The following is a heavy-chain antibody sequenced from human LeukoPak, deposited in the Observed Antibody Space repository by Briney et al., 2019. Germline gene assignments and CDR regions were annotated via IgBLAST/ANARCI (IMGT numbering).Heavy chain of an antibody. Sequence: ASVKVSCKASGYTFTGYYMHWVRQAPGQGLEWMGWINPNSGGTNYAQKFQGWVTMTRDTSISTAYMELSRLRSDDTAVYYCARAASSSLTSFDYWGQGTLVTVPS. CDR1: GYTFTGYY. V-gene: IGHV1-2*04. CDR3: ARAASSSLTSFDY. CDR2: INPNSGGT. D-gene: IGHD6-13*01. J-gene: IGHJ4*02.